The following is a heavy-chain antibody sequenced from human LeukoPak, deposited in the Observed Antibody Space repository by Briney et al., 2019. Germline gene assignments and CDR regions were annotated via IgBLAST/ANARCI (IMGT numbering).Heavy chain of an antibody. J-gene: IGHJ4*02. Sequence: PGGSLRLSCVASGFSFGSYAMNWVRQAPGKGLEWVSVISGGGGNTYYPDSVKGRFTISRDNSKNTVYLQMNSLRAEDTAVYYCAKSVVFHMVPDSRTFDSGGREPLATVPP. CDR3: AKSVVFHMVPDSRTFDS. CDR2: ISGGGGNT. V-gene: IGHV3-23*01. D-gene: IGHD3-10*01. CDR1: GFSFGSYA.